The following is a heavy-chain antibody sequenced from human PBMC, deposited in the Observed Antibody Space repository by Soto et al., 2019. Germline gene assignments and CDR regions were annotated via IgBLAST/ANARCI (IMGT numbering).Heavy chain of an antibody. D-gene: IGHD6-13*01. CDR1: GFSLNTTGVG. V-gene: IGHV2-5*02. J-gene: IGHJ5*02. CDR3: AHRHSGSWYNNWFDP. Sequence: QITLKESGPTLVKPTQTLTLTCTFSGFSLNTTGVGVGWIRQPPGKALEWLSLIYGDDDKRYNPSLETRLTITKDTSKNQVVLTMINMDPVDTATYYCAHRHSGSWYNNWFDPRGQGILVTVSS. CDR2: IYGDDDK.